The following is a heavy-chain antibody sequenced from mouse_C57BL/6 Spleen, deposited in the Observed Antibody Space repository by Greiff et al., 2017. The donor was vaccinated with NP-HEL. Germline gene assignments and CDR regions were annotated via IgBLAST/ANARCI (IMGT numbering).Heavy chain of an antibody. CDR2: INPNNGGT. J-gene: IGHJ3*01. Sequence: VQLQQSGPELVKPGASVKIPCKASGYTFTDYNMDWVKQSHGKSLEWIGDINPNNGGTIYNQKFKGQATLTVDKSSSTAYMELRSLTSEDTAVYYCARSPYYSNFPFAYWGQGTLVTVSA. CDR3: ARSPYYSNFPFAY. V-gene: IGHV1-18*01. D-gene: IGHD2-5*01. CDR1: GYTFTDYN.